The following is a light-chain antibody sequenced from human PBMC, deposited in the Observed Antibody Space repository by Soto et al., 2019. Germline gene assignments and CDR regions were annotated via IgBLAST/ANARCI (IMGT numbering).Light chain of an antibody. J-gene: IGLJ1*01. CDR3: ETWDSNTLYV. V-gene: IGLV4-60*02. CDR2: LEGSGSY. CDR1: SGHSSYI. Sequence: QSVLTQSSSASASLGSSVKLTCTLSSGHSSYIIAWHQQQPGKAPRYLMKLEGSGSYNKGSGVPDRFSGSSSGADRYPTISNLQFEDEADYYCETWDSNTLYVFGTGTKVTVL.